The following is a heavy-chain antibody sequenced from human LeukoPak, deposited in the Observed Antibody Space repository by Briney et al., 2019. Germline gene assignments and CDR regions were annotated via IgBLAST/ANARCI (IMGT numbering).Heavy chain of an antibody. Sequence: GGSLRLSCAASGFTFSSYSMNWVRQAPGKGLEWVSSISSSSSNIYYADSVKGRFTISRDNAKNSLYLQMNSLRAEDTAVYYCAKGRRTFIVVVIDAFDVWGQGTMVTVSS. CDR1: GFTFSSYS. D-gene: IGHD3-22*01. CDR2: ISSSSSNI. J-gene: IGHJ3*01. V-gene: IGHV3-21*04. CDR3: AKGRRTFIVVVIDAFDV.